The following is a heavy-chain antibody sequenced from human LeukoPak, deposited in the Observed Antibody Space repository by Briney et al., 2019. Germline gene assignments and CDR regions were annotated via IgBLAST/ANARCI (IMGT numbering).Heavy chain of an antibody. J-gene: IGHJ4*02. CDR3: ARGYSSSWIGGY. CDR2: INPNSVGT. CDR1: GYTFTGYY. D-gene: IGHD6-13*01. V-gene: IGHV1-2*02. Sequence: ASVKVSCKASGYTFTGYYMHWVRQAPGQGLEWMGWINPNSVGTNSAQKFQGRVTMTRDTSISTAYMELSRLRSDDTAVYYCARGYSSSWIGGYWGQGTLVTVSS.